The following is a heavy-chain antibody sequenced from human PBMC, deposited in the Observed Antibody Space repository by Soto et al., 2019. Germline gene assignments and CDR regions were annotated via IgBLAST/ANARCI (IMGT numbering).Heavy chain of an antibody. CDR1: GFTFSSDW. J-gene: IGHJ3*02. V-gene: IGHV3-7*05. CDR3: SRDVSPGTSSLYLDAFDI. D-gene: IGHD6-13*01. Sequence: EVRLVESGGGLVQPGGSLRLSCAASGFTFSSDWMTWVRQAPGKGLEWVANIRKDGSKTSYLDSVRGRFTISRDNAQSSLYLQMDSLRAEDTALYYCSRDVSPGTSSLYLDAFDIWGQGKMVTVSS. CDR2: IRKDGSKT.